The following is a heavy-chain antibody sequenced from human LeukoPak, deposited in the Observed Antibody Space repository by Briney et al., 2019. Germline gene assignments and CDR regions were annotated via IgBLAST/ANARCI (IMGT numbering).Heavy chain of an antibody. Sequence: GGSLRLSCAASEFSLSPYSMDWFRQTPGKGLEWISYISSSGRTVYYADSVEGRFTVSRDNAKNALYLEMNDLRAEDSAVYYCARDINYCTPTLCHRNWFDPWGQGTLVTVSS. V-gene: IGHV3-48*01. CDR3: ARDINYCTPTLCHRNWFDP. D-gene: IGHD2-8*01. J-gene: IGHJ5*02. CDR2: ISSSGRTV. CDR1: EFSLSPYS.